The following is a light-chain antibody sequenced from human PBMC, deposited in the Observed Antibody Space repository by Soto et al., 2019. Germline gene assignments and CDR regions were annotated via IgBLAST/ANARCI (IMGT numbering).Light chain of an antibody. CDR1: QSVSSSY. V-gene: IGKV3-20*01. J-gene: IGKJ1*01. CDR3: QQYHDSPPM. Sequence: EIVLTQSPGTLSLSPGERATLSCRASQSVSSSYLAWYQQKPGQAPRLLIYGASSRATGIPDRFSGGGSGTDFTLTISRLEPEDFGVYYCQQYHDSPPMFGQGTKVDIK. CDR2: GAS.